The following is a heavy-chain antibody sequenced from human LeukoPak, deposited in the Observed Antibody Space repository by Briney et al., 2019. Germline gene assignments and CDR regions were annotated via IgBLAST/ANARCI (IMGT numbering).Heavy chain of an antibody. J-gene: IGHJ6*02. CDR2: ISSSSSDV. Sequence: GGSLRLSCAASGFTFISYSMNWVRQAPGKGLEWPSYISSSSSDVHYADSVKGRFTISRDNAKSSLYLQMNRLRADDTAVYYCARDLYAYYGMDVWGQGTTVTVSS. D-gene: IGHD2/OR15-2a*01. CDR1: GFTFISYS. V-gene: IGHV3-48*01. CDR3: ARDLYAYYGMDV.